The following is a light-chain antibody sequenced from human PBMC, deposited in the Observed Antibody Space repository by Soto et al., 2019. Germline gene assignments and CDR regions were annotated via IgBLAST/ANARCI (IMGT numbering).Light chain of an antibody. V-gene: IGKV3-11*01. CDR1: QSVSSY. J-gene: IGKJ4*01. CDR3: QQRSNWPPT. CDR2: DAS. Sequence: TVLTQSPGTLSLSPGERATLSCRASQSVSSYLAWYQQKPGQAPRLLIYDASNRATGIPARFSGSGSGTDFTLTISSLEPEDFAVYYCQQRSNWPPTFGGGTKVDIK.